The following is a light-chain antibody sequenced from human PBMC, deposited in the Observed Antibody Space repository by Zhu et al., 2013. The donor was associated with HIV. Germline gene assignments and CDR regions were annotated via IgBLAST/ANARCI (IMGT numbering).Light chain of an antibody. CDR2: DAS. J-gene: IGKJ2*01. V-gene: IGKV3-11*01. Sequence: EVVLTQSPATLSLSPGERATLSCRASQSVSSLLAWYQQKPGQAPRLLIYDASSRATGIPARFSGSGSGTDFTLTISSLEPEDFAVYYCQQRYNWPPYTFGQGTKLE. CDR1: QSVSSL. CDR3: QQRYNWPPYT.